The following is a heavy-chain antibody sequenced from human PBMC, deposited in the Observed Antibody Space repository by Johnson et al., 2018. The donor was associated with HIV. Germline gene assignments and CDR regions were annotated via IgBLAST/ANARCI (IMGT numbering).Heavy chain of an antibody. CDR2: ISYDGSNK. CDR3: ASGDDDGF. J-gene: IGHJ3*01. Sequence: QVQLVESGGGVVLPGRSLRLSCAASGFTFSSYAMHWVRQAPGKGLEWVAVISYDGSNKYYADSVKGRFTISRDNSKNTLYLQMNSLRAEDTAVYFCASGDDDGFWGQGTKVTVSS. D-gene: IGHD5-12*01. CDR1: GFTFSSYA. V-gene: IGHV3-30*14.